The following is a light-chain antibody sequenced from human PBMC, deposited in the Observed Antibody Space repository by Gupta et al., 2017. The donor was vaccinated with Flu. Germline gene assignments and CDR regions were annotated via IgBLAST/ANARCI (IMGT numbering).Light chain of an antibody. CDR3: QQYNSYSMYT. V-gene: IGKV1-5*03. J-gene: IGKJ2*01. CDR1: QSISSW. CDR2: KAS. Sequence: GDRVTITCRASQSISSWLAWYQQKPGKAPKLLIYKASSLESGVPSRFSGSGSGTEFTLTISSLQPDDFATYYCQQYNSYSMYTFGQGTKLE.